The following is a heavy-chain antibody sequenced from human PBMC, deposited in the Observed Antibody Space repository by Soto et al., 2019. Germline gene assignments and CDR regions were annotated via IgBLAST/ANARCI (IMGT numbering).Heavy chain of an antibody. J-gene: IGHJ5*02. Sequence: EVQLVESGGGLVQPGRSLRLSCAAPGFTFDDYAMHWVRQAPGKGLEWVSGISWNSGSIGYADSVKGRFTISRDNAKNSLYLQMYSLRAEDTALYYCAKDRGIAAAGMGTWGQGTLVTVSS. CDR3: AKDRGIAAAGMGT. CDR1: GFTFDDYA. V-gene: IGHV3-9*01. D-gene: IGHD6-13*01. CDR2: ISWNSGSI.